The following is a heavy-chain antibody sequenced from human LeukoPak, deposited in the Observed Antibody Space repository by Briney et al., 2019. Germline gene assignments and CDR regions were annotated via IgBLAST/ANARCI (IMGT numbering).Heavy chain of an antibody. V-gene: IGHV1-2*06. CDR1: GYTFTDYY. Sequence: GASVKVSCKASGYTFTDYYMHWVRQAPGQGLEWMGRINPNSGGTNYAQKFQDRVTMTRDTSISTAYMELSRLRSDDTAVYYCAKPRYCSGGSCYSVYAFDIWGQGTMVTVSS. CDR2: INPNSGGT. CDR3: AKPRYCSGGSCYSVYAFDI. J-gene: IGHJ3*02. D-gene: IGHD2-15*01.